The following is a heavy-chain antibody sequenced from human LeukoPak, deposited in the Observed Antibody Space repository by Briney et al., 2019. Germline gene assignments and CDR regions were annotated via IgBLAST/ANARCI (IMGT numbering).Heavy chain of an antibody. Sequence: PGGSLRLSCAASGFTVSSNYMSWVRQAPGKGLEWVSYISSSGSTIYYADSVKGRFTISRDNAKNSLYLQMNSLRAEDTAVYYCAELGITMIGGVWGKGTTVTVSS. D-gene: IGHD3-10*02. V-gene: IGHV3-11*04. CDR3: AELGITMIGGV. CDR2: ISSSGSTI. J-gene: IGHJ6*04. CDR1: GFTVSSNY.